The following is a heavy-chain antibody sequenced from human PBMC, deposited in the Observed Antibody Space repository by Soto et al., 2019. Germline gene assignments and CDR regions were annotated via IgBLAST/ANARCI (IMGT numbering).Heavy chain of an antibody. Sequence: ESLRLSCAASGFTFGFYAMSWGRQAPGKGLEWVSAISSNGGRTFYADSLRGRFTISRDNSKSALYLQMNNLRAEDTAIYYCAKYSELPYEAYLQQWGQGTLVTGYS. CDR1: GFTFGFYA. V-gene: IGHV3-23*01. CDR3: AKYSELPYEAYLQQ. CDR2: ISSNGGRT. D-gene: IGHD1-7*01. J-gene: IGHJ1*01.